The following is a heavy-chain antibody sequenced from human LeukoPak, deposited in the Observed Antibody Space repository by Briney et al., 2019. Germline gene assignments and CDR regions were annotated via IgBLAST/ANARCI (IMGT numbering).Heavy chain of an antibody. CDR1: GFTFSSYG. CDR2: ISGSGGST. D-gene: IGHD6-19*01. CDR3: AKGGNSGRTYYYYYMDV. Sequence: GGSLRLSCAASGFTFSSYGMSWVRQAPGEGLEWVSSISGSGGSTYYADSVKGRFTISRDSSKNTVYLQMYGLRAEDTAVYYCAKGGNSGRTYYYYYMDVWGKGTTVTVSS. J-gene: IGHJ6*03. V-gene: IGHV3-23*01.